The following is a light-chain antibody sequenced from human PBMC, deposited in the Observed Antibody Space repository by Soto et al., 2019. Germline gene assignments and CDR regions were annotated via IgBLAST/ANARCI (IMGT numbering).Light chain of an antibody. CDR2: GAS. CDR3: QQYNTWPPPSES. V-gene: IGKV3D-15*01. CDR1: QTVAKN. J-gene: IGKJ3*01. Sequence: EMVMTQSPAILSVSPGERATLSCRASQTVAKNLAWYQQKPGQPPRLLIYGASTRATGVPARFSGSGSGTEFTLTIISLQSEDFAIYYCQQYNTWPPPSESVGPGTKVDIK.